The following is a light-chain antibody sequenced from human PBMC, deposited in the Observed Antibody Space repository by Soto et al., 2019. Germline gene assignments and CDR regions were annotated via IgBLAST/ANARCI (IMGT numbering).Light chain of an antibody. CDR3: QQYGSSPTWT. CDR1: QSVSSY. J-gene: IGKJ1*01. Sequence: EIVLTQSPGTLSLSPGERATLSCRASQSVSSYLAWYQQKPGQAPRLLIYDVSNRASGIPARFSGSGSETDFTLTISGLEPEDSAVYYCQQYGSSPTWTFGQGTKVDIK. V-gene: IGKV3-20*01. CDR2: DVS.